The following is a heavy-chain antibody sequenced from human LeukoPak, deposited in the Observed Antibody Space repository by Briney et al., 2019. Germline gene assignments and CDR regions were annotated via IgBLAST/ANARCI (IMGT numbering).Heavy chain of an antibody. Sequence: SETLSLTCTVSGGSITGSHWSWLRQSAGKGLEWIGRIYSSGTTNYNPPLKSRVTMSLDTSKNQFSLRLSSMTAADTAVYYCARGAYSFDYWGQGTLVTVSS. CDR1: GGSITGSH. CDR3: ARGAYSFDY. J-gene: IGHJ4*02. CDR2: IYSSGTT. V-gene: IGHV4-4*07.